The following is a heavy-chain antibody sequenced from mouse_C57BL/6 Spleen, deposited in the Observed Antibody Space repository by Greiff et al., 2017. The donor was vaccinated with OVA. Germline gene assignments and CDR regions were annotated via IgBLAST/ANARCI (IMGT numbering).Heavy chain of an antibody. V-gene: IGHV1-15*01. CDR2: IDPETGGT. J-gene: IGHJ3*01. CDR1: GYTFTDYE. CDR3: TRRPTIVTKAWFAY. Sequence: QVQLQQSGAELVRPGASVTLSCKASGYTFTDYEMHWVKQTPVHGLEWIGAIDPETGGTAYNQKFKGKAILTADKSSSTAYMELRSLTSEDSAVYYCTRRPTIVTKAWFAYWGQGTLVTVSA. D-gene: IGHD2-5*01.